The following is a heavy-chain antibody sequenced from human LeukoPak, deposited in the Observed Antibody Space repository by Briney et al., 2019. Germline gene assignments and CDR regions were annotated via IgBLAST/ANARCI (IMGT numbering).Heavy chain of an antibody. D-gene: IGHD3-10*01. Sequence: GGSLRLSCAASGFTFSSYAMSWVRQAPGKGLEWVSAISGSGGSTYYADSVKGRFTISRDNSKNTLYLQMNSLRAEDTAVYYCARGARSGTNYGMDVWGQGTTVTVSS. CDR3: ARGARSGTNYGMDV. J-gene: IGHJ6*02. CDR1: GFTFSSYA. V-gene: IGHV3-23*01. CDR2: ISGSGGST.